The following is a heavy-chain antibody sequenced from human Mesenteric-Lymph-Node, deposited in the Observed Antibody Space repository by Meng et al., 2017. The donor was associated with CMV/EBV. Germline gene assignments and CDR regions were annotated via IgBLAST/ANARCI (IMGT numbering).Heavy chain of an antibody. J-gene: IGHJ6*02. CDR1: GFTFSSYS. CDR2: ISSSSSYI. V-gene: IGHV3-21*01. Sequence: ESLKISCAASGFTFSSYSMNWVRQAPGKGLEWVSSISSSSSYIYYADSVKGRFTISRDNAKNSLYLQMNSLRAEDTAVYYCARGPLPRYYYYGMDVWGQGTTVTVSS. CDR3: ARGPLPRYYYYGMDV.